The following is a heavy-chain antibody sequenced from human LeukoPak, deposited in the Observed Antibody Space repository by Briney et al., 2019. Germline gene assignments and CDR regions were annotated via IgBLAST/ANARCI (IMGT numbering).Heavy chain of an antibody. D-gene: IGHD5-18*01. CDR2: ISGGST. J-gene: IGHJ4*02. CDR3: AKGGYNYGYVDY. V-gene: IGHV3-23*01. Sequence: GGSLRLSCAASGFTFSYYAMAWVHQAPGKGLEWVSSISGGSTYYADSVKGRFTISRDNSKNTLYLQMNSLRAEDTAVYYCAKGGYNYGYVDYWGQGTLVTVSS. CDR1: GFTFSYYA.